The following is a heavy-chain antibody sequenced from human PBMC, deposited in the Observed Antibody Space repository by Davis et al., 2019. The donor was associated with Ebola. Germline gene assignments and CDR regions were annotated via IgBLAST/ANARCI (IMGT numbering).Heavy chain of an antibody. D-gene: IGHD2-2*01. J-gene: IGHJ6*03. CDR3: ARTPIVVVPAAPPGYMDV. CDR2: INPSGGST. CDR1: GYTFTSYY. Sequence: ASVKVSCKASGYTFTSYYMHWVRQAPGQGLEWMGIINPSGGSTSYAQKFQGRVTMTRDTSTSTVYMELRSLRSDDTAVYYCARTPIVVVPAAPPGYMDVWGKGTTVTVSS. V-gene: IGHV1-46*01.